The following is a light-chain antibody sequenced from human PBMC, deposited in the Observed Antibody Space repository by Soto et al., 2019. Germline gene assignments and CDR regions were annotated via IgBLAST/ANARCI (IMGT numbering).Light chain of an antibody. V-gene: IGKV3D-15*01. Sequence: EIVMTQSPATLSLSPGERAILSYRASQSVGSYLAWYQQKPGQAPRLLIYGASTRATGIPARFSGSGSGTEFTLTISSLQSEDFAVYYCQQYNNWRITFGQGTRLEIK. J-gene: IGKJ5*01. CDR3: QQYNNWRIT. CDR2: GAS. CDR1: QSVGSY.